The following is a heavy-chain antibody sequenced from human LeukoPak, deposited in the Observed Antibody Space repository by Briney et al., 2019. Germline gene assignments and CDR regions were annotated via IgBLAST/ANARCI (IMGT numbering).Heavy chain of an antibody. CDR1: GFTVSRNY. CDR2: IYSGGTT. CDR3: ARGGGYSGYGHFDY. D-gene: IGHD5-12*01. J-gene: IGHJ4*02. Sequence: GGSLRLSCSASGFTVSRNYMSWVHQAPGEGLEWVSVIYSGGTTYYADSVKGRFTISRDNSKNTLYLQMNSLRAEDTAVYCCARGGGYSGYGHFDYWGQGTLVAVSS. V-gene: IGHV3-66*01.